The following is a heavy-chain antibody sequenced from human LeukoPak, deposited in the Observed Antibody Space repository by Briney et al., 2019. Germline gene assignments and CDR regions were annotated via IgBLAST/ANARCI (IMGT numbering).Heavy chain of an antibody. CDR1: GGSISSSSYY. D-gene: IGHD2-15*01. V-gene: IGHV4-39*01. CDR2: IYYSGST. CDR3: ARNIVVVVAATMGYYFDY. J-gene: IGHJ4*02. Sequence: SETLSLTCTVSGGSISSSSYYWGWIRQPPGKGLESIGSIYYSGSTYYNPSLKSRVTISVDTSKNQFSLKLSSVTAADTAVYYCARNIVVVVAATMGYYFDYWGQGTLVTVSS.